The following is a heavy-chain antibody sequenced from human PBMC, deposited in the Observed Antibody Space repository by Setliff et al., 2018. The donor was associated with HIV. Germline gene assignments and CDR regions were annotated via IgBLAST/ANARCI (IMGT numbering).Heavy chain of an antibody. Sequence: PGGSLRLSCAASGCTFSSFDMNWVRQAPGKGLDWVSYMSGSGTTIYYADSVKGRFTISRDNAKNTLYLQMNSLRAEDTAVYYCALAGRAVYYWGQGTLVTVSS. J-gene: IGHJ4*02. CDR2: MSGSGTTI. D-gene: IGHD6-19*01. CDR1: GCTFSSFD. V-gene: IGHV3-48*03. CDR3: ALAGRAVYY.